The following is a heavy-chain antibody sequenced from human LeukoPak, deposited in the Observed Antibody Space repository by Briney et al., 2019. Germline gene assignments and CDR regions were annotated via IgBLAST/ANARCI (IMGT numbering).Heavy chain of an antibody. Sequence: ASVKVPCKASGYTFTGYYMHWVRQAPGQGLEWMGWINPNSGGTNYAQKFQGRVTMTRDTSTSTAYMELSGLRLDDTAVYYCARGAVRFGDYWGQGTLVTVSA. D-gene: IGHD3-16*01. J-gene: IGHJ4*02. CDR1: GYTFTGYY. CDR2: INPNSGGT. CDR3: ARGAVRFGDY. V-gene: IGHV1-2*02.